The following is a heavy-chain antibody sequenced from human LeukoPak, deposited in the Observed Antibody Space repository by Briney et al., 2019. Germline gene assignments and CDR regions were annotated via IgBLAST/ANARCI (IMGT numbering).Heavy chain of an antibody. J-gene: IGHJ4*02. CDR3: TTMSPVYSGSYFFDY. D-gene: IGHD1-26*01. V-gene: IGHV3-49*04. CDR1: GFTFGDYA. CDR2: IRSKAYGGTT. Sequence: GGSLRLSCTASGFTFGDYAMSWVRQAPGKGLEWVGFIRSKAYGGTTEYAASVKGRFTISRDDSKSIAYLQMNSLKTEDTAVYYCTTMSPVYSGSYFFDYWGQGTLVTVSS.